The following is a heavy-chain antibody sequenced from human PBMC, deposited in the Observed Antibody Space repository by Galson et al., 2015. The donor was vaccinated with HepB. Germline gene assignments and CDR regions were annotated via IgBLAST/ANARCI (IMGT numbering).Heavy chain of an antibody. J-gene: IGHJ1*01. CDR2: ISGNSVTT. D-gene: IGHD3-10*01. Sequence: SLRLSCAASGFNFHNYAMTWVRQAPGTGLEWVSAISGNSVTTYYADSVRGRFIISRDNSKNTLYLQMNSLRAEDTAVYFCTKDDGSTGDWGQGTLVTVSS. CDR3: TKDDGSTGD. CDR1: GFNFHNYA. V-gene: IGHV3-23*01.